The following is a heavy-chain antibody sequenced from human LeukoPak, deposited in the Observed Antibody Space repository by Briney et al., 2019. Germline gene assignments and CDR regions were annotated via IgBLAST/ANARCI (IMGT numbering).Heavy chain of an antibody. CDR2: IRCDGSNK. D-gene: IGHD3-3*01. J-gene: IGHJ3*02. CDR3: AREEKAPGSYYDFWSGYYPDAFDI. V-gene: IGHV3-30*02. Sequence: PGGSLRLSCAASGFTFSSYGMHWVRQAPGKGLEWVAFIRCDGSNKYYADSVKGRFTISRDNSKNTLYLQMNSLRAEDTAVYYCAREEKAPGSYYDFWSGYYPDAFDIWGQGTMVTVSS. CDR1: GFTFSSYG.